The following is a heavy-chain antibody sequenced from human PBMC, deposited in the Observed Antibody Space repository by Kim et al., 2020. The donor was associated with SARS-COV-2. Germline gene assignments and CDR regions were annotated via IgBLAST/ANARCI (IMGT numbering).Heavy chain of an antibody. J-gene: IGHJ4*02. V-gene: IGHV3-7*01. CDR1: GITVSKYW. D-gene: IGHD3-10*01. Sequence: GGSLRLSCVASGITVSKYWMFWVRQAPGKGLEWVASIKPDESEKYYGASVRHRFTISRDNAKASLYLQMDSLRIEDTAVYYCVRDTAYYRLDYWGQGTLVTVSS. CDR3: VRDTAYYRLDY. CDR2: IKPDESEK.